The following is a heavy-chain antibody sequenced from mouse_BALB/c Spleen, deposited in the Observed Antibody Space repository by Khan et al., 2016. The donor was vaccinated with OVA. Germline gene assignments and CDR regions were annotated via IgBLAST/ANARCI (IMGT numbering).Heavy chain of an antibody. D-gene: IGHD1-1*01. CDR3: ARGNYYGYYFDY. CDR1: GYSITSGYA. CDR2: ISYSGGT. V-gene: IGHV3-2*02. J-gene: IGHJ2*01. Sequence: EVKLEESGPGLVKPSQSLSLTCTVTGYSITSGYAWNWIRQFPGNKLEWMGYISYSGGTSYNPSLKSRISITRDPSKNQFFLQLNSVTTEDTATYDCARGNYYGYYFDYGGQGTPLTVSS.